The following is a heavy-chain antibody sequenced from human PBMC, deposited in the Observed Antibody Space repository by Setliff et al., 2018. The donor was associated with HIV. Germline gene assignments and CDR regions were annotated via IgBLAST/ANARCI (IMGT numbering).Heavy chain of an antibody. Sequence: PGESLKISCAASGFTFSSYWMNWVRQAPGKGLEWVANIKQDGREKYYADSVKGRFTISRDNAKNSLYLQMNSLRAEDTAVYYCASPYFVVYWGQGTLVTVSS. CDR3: ASPYFVVY. CDR2: IKQDGREK. V-gene: IGHV3-7*01. D-gene: IGHD2-21*01. J-gene: IGHJ4*02. CDR1: GFTFSSYW.